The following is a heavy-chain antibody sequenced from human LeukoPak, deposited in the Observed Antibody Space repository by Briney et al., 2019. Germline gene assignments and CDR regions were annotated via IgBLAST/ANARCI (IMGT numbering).Heavy chain of an antibody. CDR2: ISSSGSTI. CDR3: AREPAAAGTSY. V-gene: IGHV3-48*04. D-gene: IGHD6-13*01. Sequence: GGSLRLSCAASGFTFSSYAVSWVRQAPGKGLEWVSYISSSGSTIYYADSVKGRFTISRDNAKNSLYLQMNSLRAEDTAVYYCAREPAAAGTSYWGQGTLVTVSS. CDR1: GFTFSSYA. J-gene: IGHJ4*02.